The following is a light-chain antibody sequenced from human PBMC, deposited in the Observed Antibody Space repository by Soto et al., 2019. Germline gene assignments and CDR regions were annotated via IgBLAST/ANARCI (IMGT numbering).Light chain of an antibody. CDR2: EGS. CDR3: CSYAGSSTSYV. CDR1: SSDFGSYNL. J-gene: IGLJ1*01. Sequence: QSVLTQPASVSGSPGQSITISCTGTSSDFGSYNLVSWYQQHPGKAPKLMIYEGSKRPSGVSNRFSGSKSGNTASLTISGLQAEDGADYYCCSYAGSSTSYVFGTGTKVTVL. V-gene: IGLV2-23*01.